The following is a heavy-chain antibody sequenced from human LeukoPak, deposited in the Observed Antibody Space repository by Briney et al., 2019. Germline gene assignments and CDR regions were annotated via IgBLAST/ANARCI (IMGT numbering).Heavy chain of an antibody. V-gene: IGHV4-34*01. Sequence: PSETLSLTCAVYGGSFSGYYWSWIRQPPGKGPEWIGEINHSGSTNYNPSLKSRVTISVDTSKNQFSLKLSSVTAADTAVYYCARGTRFRGYFDYWGQGTLVTVSS. J-gene: IGHJ4*02. CDR2: INHSGST. D-gene: IGHD4-23*01. CDR3: ARGTRFRGYFDY. CDR1: GGSFSGYY.